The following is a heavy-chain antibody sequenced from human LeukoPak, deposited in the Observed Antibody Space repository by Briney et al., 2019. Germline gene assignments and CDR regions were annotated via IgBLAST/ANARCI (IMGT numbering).Heavy chain of an antibody. Sequence: GESLKISCKGSGYSFTSYWISWVRQMPGKGREWMGRIDPSDSYTNYSPSFQGHVTISADKSISTAYLQWSSLKASDTAMYYCARHVSSSGWYFMIDYWGQGTLVTVSS. V-gene: IGHV5-10-1*01. J-gene: IGHJ4*02. D-gene: IGHD6-19*01. CDR2: IDPSDSYT. CDR3: ARHVSSSGWYFMIDY. CDR1: GYSFTSYW.